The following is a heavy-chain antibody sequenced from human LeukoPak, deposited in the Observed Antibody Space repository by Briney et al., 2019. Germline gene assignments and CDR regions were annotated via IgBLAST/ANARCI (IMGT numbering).Heavy chain of an antibody. Sequence: GGSLRLSCAASGFTFSSYEMNWVRQAPGKGLEWVSYISSSGSTIYYADPVKGRFTISRDNSKNTLYLQMNSLRAEDTAVYYCAKDPGDFGVVIMTPLNYMDVWGKGTTVTVSS. CDR2: ISSSGSTI. D-gene: IGHD3-3*01. CDR3: AKDPGDFGVVIMTPLNYMDV. V-gene: IGHV3-48*03. CDR1: GFTFSSYE. J-gene: IGHJ6*03.